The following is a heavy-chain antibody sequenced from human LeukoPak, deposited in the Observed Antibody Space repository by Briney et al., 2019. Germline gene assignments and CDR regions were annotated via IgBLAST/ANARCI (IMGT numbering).Heavy chain of an antibody. CDR3: ARGPSYYGSGSYTPTVFDY. CDR2: MNPNSGNT. J-gene: IGHJ4*02. D-gene: IGHD3-10*01. CDR1: GYTFTSYD. Sequence: ASVKVSCKASGYTFTSYDINWVRQATGQGLEWMGWMNPNSGNTGYAQKFQGRVTITRNTSISTAYMELSSLRSEDTAVYYCARGPSYYGSGSYTPTVFDYWGQGTLVTVSS. V-gene: IGHV1-8*03.